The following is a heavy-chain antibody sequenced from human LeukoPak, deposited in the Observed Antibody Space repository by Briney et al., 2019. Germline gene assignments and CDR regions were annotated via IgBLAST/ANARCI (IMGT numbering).Heavy chain of an antibody. CDR3: ARFSSGSYYSFDY. Sequence: PSETLSLTCTVSGGSISSYYWSWIRQPPGKGLEWIGYIHYSGSTNYNPSLKSRVTISVDTSKNQFSLKLSSVTAADTAVYYCARFSSGSYYSFDYWGQGTLVTVSS. D-gene: IGHD1-26*01. J-gene: IGHJ4*02. CDR2: IHYSGST. CDR1: GGSISSYY. V-gene: IGHV4-59*01.